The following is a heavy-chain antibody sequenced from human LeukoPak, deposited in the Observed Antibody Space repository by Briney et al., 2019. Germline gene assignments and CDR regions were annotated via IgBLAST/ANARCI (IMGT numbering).Heavy chain of an antibody. J-gene: IGHJ3*02. CDR2: INPNSGGT. V-gene: IGHV1-2*06. Sequence: ASVKVSCKASGYTFTGYHMHWVRQAPGQGLEWMGRINPNSGGTNYAQKFQGRVTMTRDTSISTAYMELSRLRSDDTAVYYCASPPVHYYDSSGYYDAFDIWGQGTMVTVSS. CDR3: ASPPVHYYDSSGYYDAFDI. CDR1: GYTFTGYH. D-gene: IGHD3-22*01.